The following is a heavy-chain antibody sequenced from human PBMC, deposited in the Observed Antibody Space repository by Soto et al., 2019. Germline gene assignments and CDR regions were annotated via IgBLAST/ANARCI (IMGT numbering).Heavy chain of an antibody. J-gene: IGHJ2*01. CDR3: ARDPSSTSNDWYFDL. Sequence: QVQLQESGPGLVKPSQTLSLTCTVSGGSISSGGYYWSWIRQHPGKGLEWIGYIYYSGSTYYNPSLKSRVTISVDASKNHFSLTLTSVPAADTAVYYCARDPSSTSNDWYFDLWGRGTLVTVSS. CDR1: GGSISSGGYY. D-gene: IGHD2-2*01. CDR2: IYYSGST. V-gene: IGHV4-31*03.